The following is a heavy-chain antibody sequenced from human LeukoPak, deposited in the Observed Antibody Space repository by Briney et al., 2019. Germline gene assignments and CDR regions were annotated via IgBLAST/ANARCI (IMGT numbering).Heavy chain of an antibody. CDR1: GGSISSYY. Sequence: SETLSLTCTVSGGSISSYYWSWIRQPAGKGLEWIGRIYSSGSTNYNPSLKSRVTMSVDRSKNQVSLNLSSVTAADTAVYYCARNPQYSAANVWGQGTLVIVSS. D-gene: IGHD2/OR15-2a*01. CDR3: ARNPQYSAANV. CDR2: IYSSGST. J-gene: IGHJ4*02. V-gene: IGHV4-4*07.